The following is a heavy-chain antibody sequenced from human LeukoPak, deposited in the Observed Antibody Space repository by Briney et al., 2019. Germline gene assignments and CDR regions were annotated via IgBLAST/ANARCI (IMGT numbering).Heavy chain of an antibody. Sequence: SETLSLTCAAYGGSFSGYYWSWIRQPPGKGLEWVGEINHSGSTNYTPSLKSRVTISVDTSKNQFSLKLSSVTAADTAVYYCARGAYGSGSWYYFDYWGQGTLVTVSS. J-gene: IGHJ4*02. V-gene: IGHV4-34*01. CDR2: INHSGST. CDR3: ARGAYGSGSWYYFDY. D-gene: IGHD3-10*01. CDR1: GGSFSGYY.